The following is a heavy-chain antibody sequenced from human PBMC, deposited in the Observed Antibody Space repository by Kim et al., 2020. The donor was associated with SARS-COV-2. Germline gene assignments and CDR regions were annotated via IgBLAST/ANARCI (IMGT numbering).Heavy chain of an antibody. CDR1: GFTFSSYA. V-gene: IGHV3-23*01. CDR3: AKDLLRGLRGPPFDY. CDR2: ISGSGGST. D-gene: IGHD4-17*01. Sequence: GGSLRLSCAASGFTFSSYAMSWVRQAPGKGLEWVSAISGSGGSTYYADSVKGRFTISRDNSKNTLYLQMNSLRAEDTAVYYCAKDLLRGLRGPPFDYWGQGTLVTVSS. J-gene: IGHJ4*02.